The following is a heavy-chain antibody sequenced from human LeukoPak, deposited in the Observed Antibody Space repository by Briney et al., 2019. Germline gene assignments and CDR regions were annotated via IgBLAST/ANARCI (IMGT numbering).Heavy chain of an antibody. CDR3: AREPLSKNYYDHLDDDY. CDR2: IYTSGST. J-gene: IGHJ4*02. CDR1: GGSLSSYY. Sequence: SETLSLTCTVSGGSLSSYYWRWIRQPAGKGLEWIGRIYTSGSTNYNPSLKSRVTMSVDTSKNQFSLKLSSVTAADTAVYYCAREPLSKNYYDHLDDDYWGQGTLVTVSS. V-gene: IGHV4-4*07. D-gene: IGHD3-22*01.